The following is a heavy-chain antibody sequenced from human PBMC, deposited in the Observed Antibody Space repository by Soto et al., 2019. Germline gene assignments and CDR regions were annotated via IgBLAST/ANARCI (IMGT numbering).Heavy chain of an antibody. CDR3: AKPPPGIAAPGYYFDY. CDR2: ISGSGGST. Sequence: LRLSCAASGFTFSSYAMSWVRQAPGKGLEWVSAISGSGGSTYYADSVKGRFTISRDNSKNTLYLQMNSLRAEDTAVYYCAKPPPGIAAPGYYFDYWGQGTLVTVSS. CDR1: GFTFSSYA. D-gene: IGHD6-13*01. V-gene: IGHV3-23*01. J-gene: IGHJ4*02.